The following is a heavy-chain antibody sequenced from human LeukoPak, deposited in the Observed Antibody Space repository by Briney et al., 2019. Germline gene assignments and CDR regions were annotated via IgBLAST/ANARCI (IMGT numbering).Heavy chain of an antibody. CDR2: MYYSGST. CDR1: GGSISSYY. J-gene: IGHJ5*02. CDR3: ARGTVAGWYNWFDP. V-gene: IGHV4-59*08. Sequence: PSETLSLTCTVSGGSISSYYWSWIRQPPGKGLEWIGYMYYSGSTNYNPSLKSRVTISVDTSKNQFSLKLSSVTAADTAVYYCARGTVAGWYNWFDPWGQGTLVTVSS. D-gene: IGHD6-19*01.